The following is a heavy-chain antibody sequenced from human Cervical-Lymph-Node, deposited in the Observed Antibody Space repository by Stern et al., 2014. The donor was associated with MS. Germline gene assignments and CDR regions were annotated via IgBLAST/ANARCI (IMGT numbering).Heavy chain of an antibody. V-gene: IGHV1-69*01. D-gene: IGHD6-13*01. CDR2: VFPVFGTP. Sequence: VQLVESGAEVTKPGSSVKVSCQASGGTFSKFPSSWVRQAPGQGLDGMGGVFPVFGTPTYAQEFRGRVTITADVSTSTVYMELSSLRSDDTAVYYCALSSETSDRWYSLGYDLWGQGTLVTVSS. CDR3: ALSSETSDRWYSLGYDL. J-gene: IGHJ5*02. CDR1: GGTFSKFP.